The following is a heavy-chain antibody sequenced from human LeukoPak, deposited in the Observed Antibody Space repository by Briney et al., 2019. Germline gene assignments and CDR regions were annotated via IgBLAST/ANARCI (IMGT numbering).Heavy chain of an antibody. Sequence: GRSLRPSCAASGFTFSSYAMHWVRQAPGKGLEWVAVISYDGSNKYYADSVKGRLTISRDNSKNTLYLQMNSLRAEDTAVYYCARDRGGLEVRGVIKNYFDYWGQGTLVTVSS. CDR2: ISYDGSNK. CDR3: ARDRGGLEVRGVIKNYFDY. CDR1: GFTFSSYA. J-gene: IGHJ4*02. D-gene: IGHD3-10*01. V-gene: IGHV3-30*04.